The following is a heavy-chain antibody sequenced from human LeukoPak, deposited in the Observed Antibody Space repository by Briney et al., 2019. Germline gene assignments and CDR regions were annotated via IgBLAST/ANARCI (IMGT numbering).Heavy chain of an antibody. CDR2: ISTTSNL. J-gene: IGHJ4*02. Sequence: GGSLRLSCAASGFTFSTYNVNWVRQAPGKGLEWVSSISTTSNLLYAASLRGRFTISRDNAKNSLYLQMNSLRAEDTAVYYCARGGGSIHFDYWGQGTLVTVSS. CDR3: ARGGGSIHFDY. CDR1: GFTFSTYN. V-gene: IGHV3-21*06. D-gene: IGHD6-6*01.